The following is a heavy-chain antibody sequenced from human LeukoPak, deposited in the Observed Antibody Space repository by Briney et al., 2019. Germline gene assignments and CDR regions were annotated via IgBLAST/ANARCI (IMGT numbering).Heavy chain of an antibody. D-gene: IGHD6-19*01. CDR3: AKGPWLVPNAEHFQH. V-gene: IGHV3-23*01. CDR1: GFTFSTYA. Sequence: RGSLRLSCAASGFTFSTYAMSWVRQAPGKGLEWVSAISYSGTTTYYADSVKGRFTMSRDNSKNTLYLQMNSLTVDDTAVYYCAKGPWLVPNAEHFQHWGQGTLVTVSS. CDR2: ISYSGTTT. J-gene: IGHJ1*01.